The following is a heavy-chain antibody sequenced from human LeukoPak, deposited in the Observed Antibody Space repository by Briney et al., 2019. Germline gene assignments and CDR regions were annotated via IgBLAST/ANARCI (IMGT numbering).Heavy chain of an antibody. J-gene: IGHJ4*02. Sequence: GGSLRLSCAAFGFTFSSYAMHWVRQAPGKGLEWVAVISYDGSNKYYADSVKGRFTISRDNSKNTLYLQMNSLRAEDTAVYYCARGYNSALDYWGQGVLVTVSS. V-gene: IGHV3-30-3*01. CDR2: ISYDGSNK. CDR3: ARGYNSALDY. CDR1: GFTFSSYA. D-gene: IGHD6-19*01.